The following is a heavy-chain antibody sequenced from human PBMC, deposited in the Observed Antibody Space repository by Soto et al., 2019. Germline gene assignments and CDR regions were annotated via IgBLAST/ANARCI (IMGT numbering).Heavy chain of an antibody. CDR1: GFTFSSYG. CDR3: AKVGGGKNYRALDY. V-gene: IGHV3-33*06. J-gene: IGHJ4*02. Sequence: PGGSLRLSCAASGFTFSSYGMHWVRQAPGKGLEWVAVIWYDGGNKYYADSVKCRFIISRDYSKNTVYLQLNSLRAEDTAVYYCAKVGGGKNYRALDYWGQGTLVTVS. D-gene: IGHD3-16*01. CDR2: IWYDGGNK.